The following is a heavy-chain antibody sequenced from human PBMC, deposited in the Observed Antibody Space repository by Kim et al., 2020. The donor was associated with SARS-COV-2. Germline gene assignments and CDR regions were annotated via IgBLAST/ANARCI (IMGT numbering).Heavy chain of an antibody. J-gene: IGHJ6*02. D-gene: IGHD6-13*01. Sequence: GRFTISRDNSKNTLYLQMNSLRAEDTAVYYCAKVPYSSSPRYYYYYGMDVWGQGTTVTVSS. V-gene: IGHV3-23*01. CDR3: AKVPYSSSPRYYYYYGMDV.